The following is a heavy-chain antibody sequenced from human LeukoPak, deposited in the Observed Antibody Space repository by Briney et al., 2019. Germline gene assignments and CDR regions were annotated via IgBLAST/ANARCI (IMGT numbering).Heavy chain of an antibody. CDR3: ARGLTVLRYFDSWFDP. D-gene: IGHD3-9*01. J-gene: IGHJ5*02. Sequence: ASVKVSCKTTGYSFTTFHINWVRQAPGQGPEWMGWVNPDTGNTGFAQKFQGRVTITQNNSVTTVYMELSSLTSEDTAVYYCARGLTVLRYFDSWFDPWGQGTLVTVSS. CDR2: VNPDTGNT. CDR1: GYSFTTFH. V-gene: IGHV1-8*03.